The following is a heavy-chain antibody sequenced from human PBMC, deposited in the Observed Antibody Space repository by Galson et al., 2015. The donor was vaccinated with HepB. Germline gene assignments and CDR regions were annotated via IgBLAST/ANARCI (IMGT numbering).Heavy chain of an antibody. CDR2: IFSNDEK. CDR3: TRAGAGPLTVFGVVIRPNYDYYYMDV. Sequence: ALVKPTQTLTLTCTVSGFSLSDARVGVSWIRQPPGKALEWLAHIFSNDEKSYSTSLRNRLTISKDTSKSQVVLTMTNMDPVDTATYYCTRAGAGPLTVFGVVIRPNYDYYYMDVWGKGTTVTVSS. D-gene: IGHD3-3*01. V-gene: IGHV2-26*01. CDR1: GFSLSDARVG. J-gene: IGHJ6*03.